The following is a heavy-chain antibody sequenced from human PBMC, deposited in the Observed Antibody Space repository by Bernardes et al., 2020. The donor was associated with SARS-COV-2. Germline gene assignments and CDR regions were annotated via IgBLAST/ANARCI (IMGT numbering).Heavy chain of an antibody. V-gene: IGHV3-74*01. CDR3: VRVRAFDI. CDR2: INSDGSSA. Sequence: GGSLCLSCDISGFSFSSYWLYWFRQAPGKGLVWVARINSDGSSASHPDSVKGRFNISRDNAKNTLDLQMESVGVEETAVYYCVRVRAFDIWGQETMVTVSS. CDR1: GFSFSSYW. J-gene: IGHJ3*02.